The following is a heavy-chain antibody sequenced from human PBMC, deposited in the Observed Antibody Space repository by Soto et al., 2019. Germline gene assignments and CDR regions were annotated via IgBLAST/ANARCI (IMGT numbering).Heavy chain of an antibody. CDR3: ARAACGDYYYYYGMDV. D-gene: IGHD4-17*01. Sequence: GGSLRLSCAASGFTFSSYSMNWVRQAPGKGLEWVSYISSSSDIYYADSVKGRVTISRDNAKNSLYLQITSLRDEDTRVYYCARAACGDYYYYYGMDVWGQGTTVTVSS. CDR2: ISSSSDI. V-gene: IGHV3-21*01. J-gene: IGHJ6*02. CDR1: GFTFSSYS.